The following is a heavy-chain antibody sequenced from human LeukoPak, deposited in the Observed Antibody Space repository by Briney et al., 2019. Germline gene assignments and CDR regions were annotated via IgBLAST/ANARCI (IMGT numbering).Heavy chain of an antibody. Sequence: GGSLRLSCAASGFIFKKYWMNWVRQVPGKGLECLANIKEDGSETYYADSVKGRFTISRDNPKNLLFLQINSLRVEDAAVYYCARETPRRGETRDGYRWGQGTVVTVSS. J-gene: IGHJ4*02. V-gene: IGHV3-7*01. D-gene: IGHD5-24*01. CDR1: GFIFKKYW. CDR2: IKEDGSET. CDR3: ARETPRRGETRDGYR.